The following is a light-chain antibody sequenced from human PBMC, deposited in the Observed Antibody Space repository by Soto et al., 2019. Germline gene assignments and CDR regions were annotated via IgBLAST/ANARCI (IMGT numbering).Light chain of an antibody. J-gene: IGKJ3*01. CDR2: AAS. CDR1: QGISSS. CDR3: QEYHSPPFT. V-gene: IGKV1-27*01. Sequence: DIQMTQSPYSLSASVGDTVTITCRASQGISSSLAWYQQKAGKVPDLLIYAASTWQSGVPSHFSGSGSGTDFTLTISSLQPEDVATYYCQEYHSPPFTFGPGTRVEIK.